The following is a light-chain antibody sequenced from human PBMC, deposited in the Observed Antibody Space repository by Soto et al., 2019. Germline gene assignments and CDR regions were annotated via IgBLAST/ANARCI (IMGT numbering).Light chain of an antibody. CDR2: EAS. J-gene: IGKJ5*01. CDR3: QEYVTSPIT. V-gene: IGKV3-20*01. Sequence: EIVLTQSPGTLSLSPGERATLSCRASQSVSSSYLAWYQQKPGQAPRLLISEASNRATGIPARFSGSGFGTETLTISRLEPEDFAVYFCQEYVTSPITFGQGTRLEIK. CDR1: QSVSSSY.